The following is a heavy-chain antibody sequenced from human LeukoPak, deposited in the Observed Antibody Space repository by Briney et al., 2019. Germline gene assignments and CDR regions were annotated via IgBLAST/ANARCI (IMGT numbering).Heavy chain of an antibody. J-gene: IGHJ6*04. CDR3: ARDYRRVVVPAALYYYYGMDV. CDR1: GFTFSSYE. Sequence: PGGSLRLSCAASGFTFSSYEMNWVRQAPGKGLEWVSYISSSGSTIYYADSAKGRFTISRDNAKNSLYLQMNSLRAEDTTVYYCARDYRRVVVPAALYYYYGMDVWGKGTTVTVSS. D-gene: IGHD2-2*01. CDR2: ISSSGSTI. V-gene: IGHV3-48*03.